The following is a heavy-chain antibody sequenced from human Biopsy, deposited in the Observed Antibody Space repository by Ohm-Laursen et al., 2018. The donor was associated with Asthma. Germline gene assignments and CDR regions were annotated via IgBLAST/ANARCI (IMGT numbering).Heavy chain of an antibody. J-gene: IGHJ4*02. D-gene: IGHD1-26*01. Sequence: SLRLSCTASGFTFSSYAMSWVRQAPGKGLEWVAFISYDGSNEYYADSVKGRFTISRDNSKNTLYLQMNSLRTEDTAVYSCARDRRAIGNYIDSWGQGTLVTVSS. CDR2: ISYDGSNE. CDR1: GFTFSSYA. V-gene: IGHV3-30*03. CDR3: ARDRRAIGNYIDS.